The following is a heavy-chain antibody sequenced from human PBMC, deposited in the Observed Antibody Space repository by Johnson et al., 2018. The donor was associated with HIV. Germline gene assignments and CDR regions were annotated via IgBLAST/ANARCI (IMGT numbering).Heavy chain of an antibody. V-gene: IGHV3-30-3*01. Sequence: QVQLVESGGGVVQPGRSLRLSCAASGFTFSSYAMHWVRQAPGKGLEWVAVISYDGSNKYYADSEKGRFTISRDNSKNTLYLQMNSLRAEDTALYYCAGDPPWSEGAFDIWGQGTMVTVSS. D-gene: IGHD2-8*02. CDR2: ISYDGSNK. CDR1: GFTFSSYA. CDR3: AGDPPWSEGAFDI. J-gene: IGHJ3*02.